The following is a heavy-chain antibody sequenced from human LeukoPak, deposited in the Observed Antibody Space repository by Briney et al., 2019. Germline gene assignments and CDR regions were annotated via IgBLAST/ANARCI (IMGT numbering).Heavy chain of an antibody. CDR2: IWYDGSNK. CDR1: GFTFSSYG. D-gene: IGHD6-13*01. CDR3: ARGYSSSWYDY. J-gene: IGHJ4*02. Sequence: PGRSLRLSCAASGFTFSSYGMHWVRQAPGKGLEWVGVIWYDGSNKYYADSVKGRFTISRDNSRNTMYLQMNSRRAEDTAVYYCARGYSSSWYDYWGQGTLVTVSS. V-gene: IGHV3-33*01.